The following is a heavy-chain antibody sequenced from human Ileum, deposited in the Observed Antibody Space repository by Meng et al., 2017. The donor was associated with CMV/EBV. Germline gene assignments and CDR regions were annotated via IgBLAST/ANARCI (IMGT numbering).Heavy chain of an antibody. Sequence: GESLKISCAASGFSFSNYWMHWVRQAPGKGPLWVSRINSDGTTTTYADSVKGRFTISRDNSDNTLYLQMNSLRADDTALYYCAKDGGGFNSSPFDYWGQGTLVTVSS. CDR3: AKDGGGFNSSPFDY. J-gene: IGHJ4*02. V-gene: IGHV3-74*01. D-gene: IGHD3-16*01. CDR1: GFSFSNYW. CDR2: INSDGTTT.